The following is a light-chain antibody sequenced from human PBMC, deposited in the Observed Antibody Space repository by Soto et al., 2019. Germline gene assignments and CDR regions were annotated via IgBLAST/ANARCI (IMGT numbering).Light chain of an antibody. CDR3: QQSGASPWT. J-gene: IGKJ1*01. CDR2: DAS. CDR1: QSVSSS. V-gene: IGKV3-20*01. Sequence: EAVLTQSPGTLSLSPGERAILSCRASQSVSSSLAWYQQKPGQAPRLLIYDASSRATGIPDRFSGSGSGTDFTLTITRLEPEDFAVYYCQQSGASPWTFGQGTKVEIK.